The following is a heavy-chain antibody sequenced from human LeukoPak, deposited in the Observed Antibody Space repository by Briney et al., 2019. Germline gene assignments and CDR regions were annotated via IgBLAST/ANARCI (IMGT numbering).Heavy chain of an antibody. CDR2: ISSNGGST. V-gene: IGHV3-64D*06. J-gene: IGHJ4*02. CDR3: VKDPRDYVWEFDY. Sequence: GGSLRLSCSASGFTFSSYAMHWVRQAPGKGLEYVSAISSNGGSTYYADSVKGRFTISRDNSKNTLHLQMSSLRAEDTAVYYCVKDPRDYVWEFDYWGQGTLVTVSS. D-gene: IGHD3-16*01. CDR1: GFTFSSYA.